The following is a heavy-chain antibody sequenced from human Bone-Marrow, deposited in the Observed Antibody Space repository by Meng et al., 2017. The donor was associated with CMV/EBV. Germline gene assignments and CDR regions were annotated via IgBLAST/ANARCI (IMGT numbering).Heavy chain of an antibody. CDR2: IWYDGSNK. CDR1: GFIFSSYG. Sequence: SLKISCAASGFIFSSYGMHWVRQAPGKGLEWVAIIWYDGSNKHYADSVKGRFTISRDNSKNTMYLQMNSLRAEDTAVYYCARDGSSDAFDIWGQGTMVTVSS. V-gene: IGHV3-33*01. CDR3: ARDGSSDAFDI. J-gene: IGHJ3*02. D-gene: IGHD6-19*01.